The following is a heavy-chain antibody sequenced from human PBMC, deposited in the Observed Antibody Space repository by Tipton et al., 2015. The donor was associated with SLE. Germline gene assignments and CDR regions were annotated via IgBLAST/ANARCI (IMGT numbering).Heavy chain of an antibody. J-gene: IGHJ5*02. V-gene: IGHV4-59*01. D-gene: IGHD3/OR15-3a*01. CDR2: VDNSGST. Sequence: LRLSCSVSGGSISTYYWNWIRQPPGKGLEWIGYVDNSGSTNYNPSLRSRLTISVDTSRNQFSLKLNSLTAADTAVYYCARTSQYCNFRPGSPFGPWGQGTPVSGSS. CDR3: ARTSQYCNFRPGSPFGP. CDR1: GGSISTYY.